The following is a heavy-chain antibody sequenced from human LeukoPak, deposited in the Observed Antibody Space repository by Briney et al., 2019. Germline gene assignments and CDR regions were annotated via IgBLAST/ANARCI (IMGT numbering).Heavy chain of an antibody. Sequence: GGSLRLSCAASGFTFSSYSMNWVRQAPGKGLEWVSSISGKSDYIYYVDSVKGRFTVSRDNAKNSVFLQMNSLRAEDTAVYYCESQRIGATDYWGQGTLVTVSS. CDR3: ESQRIGATDY. V-gene: IGHV3-21*01. CDR2: ISGKSDYI. J-gene: IGHJ4*02. CDR1: GFTFSSYS. D-gene: IGHD3-3*01.